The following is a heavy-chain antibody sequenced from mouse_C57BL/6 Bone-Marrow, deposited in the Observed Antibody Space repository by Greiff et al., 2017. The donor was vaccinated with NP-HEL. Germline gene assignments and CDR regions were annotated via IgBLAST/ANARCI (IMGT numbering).Heavy chain of an antibody. CDR3: ARGYDGYPYWYFDV. Sequence: EVMLVESGGGLVKPGGSLKLSCAASGFTFSSYAMSWVRQTPEKRLEWVATISDGGSYTYYPDNVKGRFTISRDNAKNNLYLQMSHLKSEDTAMYYCARGYDGYPYWYFDVWGTGTTVTVSS. CDR1: GFTFSSYA. CDR2: ISDGGSYT. V-gene: IGHV5-4*03. D-gene: IGHD2-3*01. J-gene: IGHJ1*03.